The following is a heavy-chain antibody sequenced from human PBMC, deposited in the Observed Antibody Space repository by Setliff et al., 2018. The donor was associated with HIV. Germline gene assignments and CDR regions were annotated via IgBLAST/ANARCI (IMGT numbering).Heavy chain of an antibody. V-gene: IGHV4-39*07. Sequence: KPSETLSLTCTVSGGSVSSRGYYWSWIRQPPGKGLEWIGEINHSGSTNYNPSLKSRVTISLDTSKNQFSLKLSSVTAADTAVYYCARDIQAAGTGWFDPWGQGTLVTVSS. CDR1: GGSVSSRGYY. J-gene: IGHJ5*02. CDR2: INHSGST. D-gene: IGHD6-13*01. CDR3: ARDIQAAGTGWFDP.